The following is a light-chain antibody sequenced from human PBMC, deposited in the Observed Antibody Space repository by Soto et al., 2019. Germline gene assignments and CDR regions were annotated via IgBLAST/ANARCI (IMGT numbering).Light chain of an antibody. CDR1: QSVSSNY. CDR3: HQYGSSPAT. J-gene: IGKJ1*01. CDR2: GAS. V-gene: IGKV3-20*01. Sequence: EIVLTQSPGTLSLSPGERATLSCRASQSVSSNYLAWYQQRPGQGPRLLIYGASSRATGISDRFSGSGSGTDFTLTISRLEPEDFAVYYCHQYGSSPATFGQGTKVEIK.